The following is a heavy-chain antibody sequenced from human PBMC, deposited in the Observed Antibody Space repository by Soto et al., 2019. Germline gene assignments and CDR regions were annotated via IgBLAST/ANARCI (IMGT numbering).Heavy chain of an antibody. CDR3: AVGGVVVVAAWEDYYYYGMDV. Sequence: ASVKVSCKASGDTFTGYYMHWVRRAPGQVLEWMGWINPNSGGTNYAQKFQGRVTMTRDTSISTAYMELSRLRSDDTAVYYCAVGGVVVVAAWEDYYYYGMDVWGQGTTVTVSS. CDR1: GDTFTGYY. V-gene: IGHV1-2*02. J-gene: IGHJ6*02. CDR2: INPNSGGT. D-gene: IGHD2-15*01.